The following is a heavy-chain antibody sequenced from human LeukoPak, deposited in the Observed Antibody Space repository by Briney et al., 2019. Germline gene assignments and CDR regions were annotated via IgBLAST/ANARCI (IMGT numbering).Heavy chain of an antibody. Sequence: FAFTTSGFTFHTFAMSWVRQAPGKGLEWVSTISGNGGATYYADSVKGRFTISRDNSKNTLYLQMNSLRAEDTAVYYCAKVGGEKDYYDSSGYDDRNWFDPWGQGTLVTVSS. V-gene: IGHV3-23*01. CDR1: GFTFHTFA. D-gene: IGHD3-22*01. J-gene: IGHJ5*02. CDR2: ISGNGGAT. CDR3: AKVGGEKDYYDSSGYDDRNWFDP.